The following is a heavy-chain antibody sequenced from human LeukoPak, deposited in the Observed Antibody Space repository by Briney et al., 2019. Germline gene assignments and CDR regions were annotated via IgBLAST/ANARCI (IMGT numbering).Heavy chain of an antibody. CDR1: GYTFTGYY. D-gene: IGHD4-17*01. CDR2: IIPIFGTA. CDR3: ARNKANDYGDDPYFDY. J-gene: IGHJ4*02. V-gene: IGHV1-69*06. Sequence: SVKVSCKASGYTFTGYYMHWVRQAPGQGLEWMGGIIPIFGTANYAQKFQGRVTITADKSTSTAYMELSSLRSEDTAVYYCARNKANDYGDDPYFDYWGQGTLVTVSS.